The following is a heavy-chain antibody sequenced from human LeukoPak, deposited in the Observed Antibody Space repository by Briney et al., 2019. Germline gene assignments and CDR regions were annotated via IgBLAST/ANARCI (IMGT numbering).Heavy chain of an antibody. Sequence: GGSLRLSCAASGFTFSDYYMSWVRQAPGKGLEWVANINLDGSEINYVDSLTGRLTISRDNAKDSLYLQMDGLRAEDTAVYFCVRDRGYSTFDSWGQGTLVTVSS. CDR3: VRDRGYSTFDS. CDR1: GFTFSDYY. V-gene: IGHV3-7*03. D-gene: IGHD3-22*01. CDR2: INLDGSEI. J-gene: IGHJ4*02.